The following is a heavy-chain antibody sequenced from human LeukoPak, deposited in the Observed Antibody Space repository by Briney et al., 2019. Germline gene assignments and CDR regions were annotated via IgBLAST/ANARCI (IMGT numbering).Heavy chain of an antibody. CDR3: ARGGYCSCSSCYTYGPIDY. V-gene: IGHV3-11*01. CDR2: TNSGGSAV. J-gene: IGHJ4*02. Sequence: GGSLRLSCAASGFTFRDYYMTWIRQAPGKGLEWVSFTNSGGSAVYYADPVKGRFTISRDNAKNSLYLQMNSLRAEDTAVYFWARGGYCSCSSCYTYGPIDYWGQGTLVTVSS. D-gene: IGHD2-2*02. CDR1: GFTFRDYY.